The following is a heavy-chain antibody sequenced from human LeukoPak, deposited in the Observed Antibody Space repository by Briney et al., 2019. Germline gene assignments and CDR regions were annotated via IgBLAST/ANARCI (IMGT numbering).Heavy chain of an antibody. J-gene: IGHJ4*02. CDR1: GFTVSSNY. V-gene: IGHV3-66*01. Sequence: GGSLRLSCAASGFTVSSNYMSWVRQAPGKRLEWVSVVYAGGSTYYADSVKDRFTISRDNVKNTVYLQMNSLRAEDTAIYYCARISVTEPHFEYWGQGTLVTVSS. CDR3: ARISVTEPHFEY. CDR2: VYAGGST. D-gene: IGHD2-21*02.